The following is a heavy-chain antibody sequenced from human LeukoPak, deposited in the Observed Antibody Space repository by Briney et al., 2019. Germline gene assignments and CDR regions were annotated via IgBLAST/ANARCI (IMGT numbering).Heavy chain of an antibody. CDR1: GYTFTGHY. Sequence: VASVKVSCKASGYTFTGHYMHWVRQAPGQGLEWMGWINPNSGGTNYAQKFQGRVTMTRDTSISTAYMELSRLRSDDTAVYYCARDLVATSILGFDYWGQGTLVTVSS. D-gene: IGHD5-12*01. CDR3: ARDLVATSILGFDY. V-gene: IGHV1-2*02. J-gene: IGHJ4*02. CDR2: INPNSGGT.